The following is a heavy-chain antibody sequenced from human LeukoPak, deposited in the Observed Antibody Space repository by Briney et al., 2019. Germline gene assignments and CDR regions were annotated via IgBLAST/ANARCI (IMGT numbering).Heavy chain of an antibody. V-gene: IGHV5-51*01. J-gene: IGHJ4*02. CDR1: GYSFTSYW. Sequence: GESMKISCKGSGYSFTSYWIGWVRQMPGKGLKWMGIIYPGDSDTRYSPSFQGQVTISADKSISTAYLQWSSLKASDTAMYYCASAVAGGYCSGGSCFDYWGQGTLVTVSS. CDR3: ASAVAGGYCSGGSCFDY. CDR2: IYPGDSDT. D-gene: IGHD2-15*01.